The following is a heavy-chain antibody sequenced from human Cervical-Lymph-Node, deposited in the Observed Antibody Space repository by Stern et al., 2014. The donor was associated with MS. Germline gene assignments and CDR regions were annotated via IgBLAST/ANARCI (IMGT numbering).Heavy chain of an antibody. J-gene: IGHJ4*02. V-gene: IGHV1-69*01. CDR2: IIPLFGTA. CDR1: GGTFSSST. Sequence: VQLVQSGAEVKQPGSSVKVSCRAYGGTFSSSTISWVRQAPGQGLEWMGGIIPLFGTANYAQKFQGRVTITADESTSTAYMELSSLRSEDTAVYYCARELSQVLVYWGQGALVTVSS. CDR3: ARELSQVLVY.